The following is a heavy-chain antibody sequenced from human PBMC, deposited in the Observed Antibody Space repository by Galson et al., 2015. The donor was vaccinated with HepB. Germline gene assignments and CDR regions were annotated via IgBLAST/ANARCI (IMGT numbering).Heavy chain of an antibody. CDR3: ARGGIVVVPAAIRNYYFDY. V-gene: IGHV1-46*01. D-gene: IGHD2-2*02. CDR2: INPSGGST. Sequence: SVKVSCKASGYTFTSYYMHWVRQAPGQGLEWMGIINPSGGSTSYAQKFQGRVTMTRDTSTSTVYMELSSLRSEDTAVYYCARGGIVVVPAAIRNYYFDYWGQGTLVTVSS. CDR1: GYTFTSYY. J-gene: IGHJ4*02.